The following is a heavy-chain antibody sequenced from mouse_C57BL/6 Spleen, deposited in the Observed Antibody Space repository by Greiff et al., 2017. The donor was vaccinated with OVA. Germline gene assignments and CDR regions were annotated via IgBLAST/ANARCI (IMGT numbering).Heavy chain of an antibody. CDR2: IYPGSGNT. Sequence: VQLQQSGAELVRPGASVKLSCKASGYTFTDYYINWVKQRPGQGLEWMARIYPGSGNTHYNEKFKGKATLTVDKSSSTAYMQLSSLTSEFSSVYFCARGNGSYFDYWGQGTTLTVSS. CDR1: GYTFTDYY. D-gene: IGHD2-1*01. V-gene: IGHV1-76*01. CDR3: ARGNGSYFDY. J-gene: IGHJ2*01.